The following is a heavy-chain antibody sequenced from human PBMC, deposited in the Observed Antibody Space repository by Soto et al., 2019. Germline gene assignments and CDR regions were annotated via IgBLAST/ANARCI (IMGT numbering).Heavy chain of an antibody. J-gene: IGHJ4*02. CDR1: GFTFSSFV. CDR2: ISSSSSYI. Sequence: PGGSLRLSCAASGFTFSSFVMNWVRQAPGKGLEWVSSISSSSSYIYYADSVKGRFTISRDNAKNSLCLQMNSLRAEDTAVYYCARKARSSPLGYGSPHFDYWGQGTQVTVSS. V-gene: IGHV3-21*01. CDR3: ARKARSSPLGYGSPHFDY. D-gene: IGHD3-10*01.